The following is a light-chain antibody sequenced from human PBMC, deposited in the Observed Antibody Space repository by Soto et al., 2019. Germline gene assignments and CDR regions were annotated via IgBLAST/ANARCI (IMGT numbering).Light chain of an antibody. CDR1: QNIVKY. CDR2: TTF. V-gene: IGKV1-39*01. Sequence: DIQMTHSPSSLSASVGDRGVITCRPSQNIVKYLNCYQQKPGKAPKLLIYTTFTLQSGVPSRFTGGGSGTDFTLTINSLQPEDFATYYCHQSYSTPQTFGQGTKVDIK. J-gene: IGKJ1*01. CDR3: HQSYSTPQT.